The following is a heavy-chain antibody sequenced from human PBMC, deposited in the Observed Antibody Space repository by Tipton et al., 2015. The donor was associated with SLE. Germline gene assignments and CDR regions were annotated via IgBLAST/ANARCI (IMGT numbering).Heavy chain of an antibody. D-gene: IGHD3-3*01. CDR3: ARSSWYDFWSGYYSERYFDL. CDR2: IYSGGST. J-gene: IGHJ2*01. Sequence: SLRLSCAASGFTVSTNYMTWVRQAPGKGLEWVSLIYSGGSTSYADSVKGRFTISGDNSKNTLYLQMNSLRAEDTAVYYCARSSWYDFWSGYYSERYFDLWGRGTLVTVSS. V-gene: IGHV3-53*05. CDR1: GFTVSTNY.